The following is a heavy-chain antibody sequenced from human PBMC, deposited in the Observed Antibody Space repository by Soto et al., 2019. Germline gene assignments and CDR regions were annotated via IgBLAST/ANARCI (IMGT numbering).Heavy chain of an antibody. Sequence: EVQLLESGGGLVQPGESLRLSCATSGFTFTDYAMSWVRHPPGKGLEWVSAISASGGHTYYADSVKGQFTISRDNSKNMLYLQMNSLRAEDTAVYYCAQVPGGYGDYEAPWGQGTLVTVSS. CDR3: AQVPGGYGDYEAP. D-gene: IGHD5-12*01. J-gene: IGHJ4*02. CDR1: GFTFTDYA. V-gene: IGHV3-23*01. CDR2: ISASGGHT.